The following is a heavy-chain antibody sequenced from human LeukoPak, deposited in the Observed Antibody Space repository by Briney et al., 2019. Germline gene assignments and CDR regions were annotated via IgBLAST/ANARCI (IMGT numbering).Heavy chain of an antibody. CDR3: ARPRGQLGGDDAFDI. D-gene: IGHD3-16*01. V-gene: IGHV4-61*02. Sequence: SETLSLTCTVSGGSISSSSYYWSWIRQPAGKGLEWIGRIYTSGSTNYNPSLKSRVTMSVDTSKNEFSLKLSSVTAADTAVYYCARPRGQLGGDDAFDIWGQGTMVTVSS. J-gene: IGHJ3*02. CDR1: GGSISSSSYY. CDR2: IYTSGST.